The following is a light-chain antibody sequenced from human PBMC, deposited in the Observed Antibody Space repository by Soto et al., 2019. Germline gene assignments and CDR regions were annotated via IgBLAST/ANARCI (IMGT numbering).Light chain of an antibody. V-gene: IGKV1-5*01. J-gene: IGKJ1*01. CDR2: DSS. Sequence: DIQMAQSRSTLFASVGHRVTITCRASQRVSNWLAWYQQKPGRAPQLLIYDSSTLEPGVLSRFRGSGSGTEFTLTINGLQPDDFATSYCQQYDGYSPQTFGQGTKVDIK. CDR1: QRVSNW. CDR3: QQYDGYSPQT.